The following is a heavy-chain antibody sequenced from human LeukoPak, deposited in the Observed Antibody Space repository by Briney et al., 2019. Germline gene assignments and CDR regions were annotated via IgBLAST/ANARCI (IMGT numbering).Heavy chain of an antibody. CDR2: IGTSTTTI. Sequence: GGSLRLSCAASGFAVSNYYMNWVRQPPGKGLEWVSNIGTSTTTIYYADSVKGRFTISRDNAKNSLYLQMNSLRADDTAVYYCARFAAGGSYYYYMDVWGKGTTVTVSS. CDR3: ARFAAGGSYYYYMDV. CDR1: GFAVSNYY. V-gene: IGHV3-48*01. D-gene: IGHD6-25*01. J-gene: IGHJ6*03.